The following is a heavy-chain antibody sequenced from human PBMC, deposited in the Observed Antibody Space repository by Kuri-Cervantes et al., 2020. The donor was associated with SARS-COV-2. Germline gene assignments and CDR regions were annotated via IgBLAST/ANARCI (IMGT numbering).Heavy chain of an antibody. D-gene: IGHD4-11*01. V-gene: IGHV1-18*01. J-gene: IGHJ4*02. CDR1: GYTFTSYG. CDR3: ARKSNYHGPIDY. CDR2: ISAYNGNT. Sequence: ASVKVSCKASGYTFTSYGISWVRQAPGQGLEWMGWISAYNGNTNYAQKLQGRVTMTRDTSISTAYMELSRLRSDDTAVYYCARKSNYHGPIDYWGQGTLVTVSS.